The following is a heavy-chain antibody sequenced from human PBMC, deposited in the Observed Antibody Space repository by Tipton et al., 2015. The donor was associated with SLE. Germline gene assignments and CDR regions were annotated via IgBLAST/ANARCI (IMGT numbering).Heavy chain of an antibody. D-gene: IGHD6-13*01. V-gene: IGHV3-23*01. CDR1: GFTFSSYA. J-gene: IGHJ4*02. CDR2: ISGSGGST. CDR3: ARDEIAAAGFFDY. Sequence: SLRLSCAASGFTFSSYAMSWVRQAPGKGLEWVSAISGSGGSTYYADSVKGRFTISRDNSKNTLYLQMSSLRAEDTAVYYCARDEIAAAGFFDYWGQGTLVTVSS.